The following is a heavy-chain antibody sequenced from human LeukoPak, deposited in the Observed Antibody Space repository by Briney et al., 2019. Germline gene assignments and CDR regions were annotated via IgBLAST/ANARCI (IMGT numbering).Heavy chain of an antibody. V-gene: IGHV1-18*01. CDR1: GYTFTSYG. Sequence: GASVKVSCKASGYTFTSYGISWVRQAPGQGLEWMGWISAYNGNTNYAQKLKGRVTMTTDTSTSTAYMELRSLRSDDTAVYYCARGAVDTAMVTLFDYWGQGTLVTVSS. D-gene: IGHD5-18*01. CDR2: ISAYNGNT. J-gene: IGHJ4*02. CDR3: ARGAVDTAMVTLFDY.